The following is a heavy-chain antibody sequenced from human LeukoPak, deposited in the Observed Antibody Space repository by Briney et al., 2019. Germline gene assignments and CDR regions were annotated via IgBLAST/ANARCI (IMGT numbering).Heavy chain of an antibody. CDR1: GFTFSSYA. V-gene: IGHV3-30*04. D-gene: IGHD3-22*01. CDR3: ASDSSGYYYGGSDFDY. J-gene: IGHJ4*02. Sequence: PGRSLRLSCAASGFTFSSYAMHWVRQAPGKGLEWVAVISYDGSNKYYADSVKGRFTISRDNSKNTLYLQMNSLRAEDTAVYYCASDSSGYYYGGSDFDYWGQGTLVTVSS. CDR2: ISYDGSNK.